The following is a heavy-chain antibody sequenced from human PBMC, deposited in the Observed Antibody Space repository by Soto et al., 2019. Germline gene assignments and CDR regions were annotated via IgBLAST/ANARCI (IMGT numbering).Heavy chain of an antibody. D-gene: IGHD1-26*01. V-gene: IGHV3-33*03. Sequence: GGSLRLSCVASGFIFSNFGMHWVRQAPGKGLEWVAVISSDEKIKQYADSVKGRFTISRDNAKNSLYLQMNSLRAEDTAVYYCARGEWELPFDYWGQGTLVTVSS. CDR3: ARGEWELPFDY. CDR1: GFIFSNFG. CDR2: ISSDEKIK. J-gene: IGHJ4*02.